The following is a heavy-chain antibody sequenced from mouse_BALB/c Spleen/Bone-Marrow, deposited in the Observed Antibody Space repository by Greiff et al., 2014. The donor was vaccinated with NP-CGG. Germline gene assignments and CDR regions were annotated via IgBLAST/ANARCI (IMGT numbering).Heavy chain of an antibody. J-gene: IGHJ1*01. Sequence: VQLQQPGAELAKPGASVKLSCTASGFNIKDTYMHWVKQGPEQGLEWIGRIDPANGDTKYDPKFQGKATITADTSSNTAYLQLSSLTSEDTAVYYCTKPSFYYGSSYWYFDVWGAGTTVTVSS. D-gene: IGHD1-1*01. CDR2: IDPANGDT. CDR3: TKPSFYYGSSYWYFDV. V-gene: IGHV14-3*02. CDR1: GFNIKDTY.